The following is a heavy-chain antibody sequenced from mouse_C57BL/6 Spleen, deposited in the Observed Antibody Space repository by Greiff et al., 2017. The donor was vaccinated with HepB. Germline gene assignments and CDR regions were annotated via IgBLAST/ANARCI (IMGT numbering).Heavy chain of an antibody. CDR3: ACYGNYDYYAMDY. Sequence: QVQLKQPGAELVKPGASVKMSCKASGYTFTSYWITWVKQRPGQGLEWIGDIYPGSGSTNYNEKFKSKATLTVDTSSSTAYMQLSSLTSEDSAVYYCACYGNYDYYAMDYWGQGTSVTVSS. V-gene: IGHV1-55*01. D-gene: IGHD2-1*01. CDR2: IYPGSGST. CDR1: GYTFTSYW. J-gene: IGHJ4*01.